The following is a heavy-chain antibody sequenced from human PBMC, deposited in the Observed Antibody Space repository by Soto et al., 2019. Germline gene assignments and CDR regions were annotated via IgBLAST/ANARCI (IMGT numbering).Heavy chain of an antibody. CDR3: ARLQYTVVTPIDM. J-gene: IGHJ3*02. Sequence: QVQLQESGPGLVKPSETLSLTCTVPSGSTRTSYWTWIRQFPGKRLEWIAHIHNSGNTNSNPSLKSRVTISMDTSKNQISLRLTSVTAADTAMYYCARLQYTVVTPIDMWGQGTMVTVSS. D-gene: IGHD2-21*02. CDR2: IHNSGNT. V-gene: IGHV4-59*01. CDR1: SGSTRTSY.